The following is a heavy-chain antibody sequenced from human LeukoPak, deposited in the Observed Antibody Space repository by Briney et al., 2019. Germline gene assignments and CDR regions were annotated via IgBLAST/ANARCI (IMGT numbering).Heavy chain of an antibody. V-gene: IGHV3-15*01. CDR2: IRSTTDGGTT. D-gene: IGHD3-3*01. J-gene: IGHJ4*02. CDR3: AKVGVAKKPYYFDY. CDR1: GFTFSNAW. Sequence: GGSLRLSCAASGFTFSNAWMSWVRQAPGKGLEWVGRIRSTTDGGTTDYAAPVKGRFTISRDDSKSTLYLQMNSLRAEDTAVYYCAKVGVAKKPYYFDYWGQGTLVTVSS.